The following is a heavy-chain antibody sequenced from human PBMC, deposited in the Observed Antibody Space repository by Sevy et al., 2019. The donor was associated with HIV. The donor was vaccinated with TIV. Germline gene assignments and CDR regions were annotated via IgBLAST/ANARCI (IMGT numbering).Heavy chain of an antibody. CDR3: AKDRVLRFLEWLFMGWFDP. J-gene: IGHJ5*02. Sequence: GSLRLSCAASGFTFSSYAMSWVRQAPGKGLEWVSAISGSGGSTYYADSVKGRFTISRDNSKNTLYLQMNSLRAEDTAVYYCAKDRVLRFLEWLFMGWFDPWGQGTLVTVSS. CDR1: GFTFSSYA. D-gene: IGHD3-3*01. CDR2: ISGSGGST. V-gene: IGHV3-23*01.